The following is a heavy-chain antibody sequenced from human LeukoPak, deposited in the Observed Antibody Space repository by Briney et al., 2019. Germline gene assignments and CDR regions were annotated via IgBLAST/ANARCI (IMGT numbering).Heavy chain of an antibody. J-gene: IGHJ4*02. CDR1: GYTFTGYY. CDR3: ARLTTTVTSFDY. Sequence: ASVKVSCKASGYTFTGYYMHWVRQAPGQGLEWMGWINPDSGGTNYAQKFQGRVTMTRDTSISTAYMEMSRLRSDDTAVYCCARLTTTVTSFDYWGQGTLVTVSS. D-gene: IGHD4-17*01. CDR2: INPDSGGT. V-gene: IGHV1-2*02.